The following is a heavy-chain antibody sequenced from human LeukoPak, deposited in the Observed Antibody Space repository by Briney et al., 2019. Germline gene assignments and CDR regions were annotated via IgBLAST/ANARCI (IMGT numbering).Heavy chain of an antibody. V-gene: IGHV3-23*01. J-gene: IGHJ1*01. Sequence: GSLRLSCAASGFTFSSYAMSWVRPAPGKGLEWVSAISGSGGSTYYADSVKGRFTISRDNSKNTLYLQMNSLRAEDTAVYYCAKGPSGSYFTEYFQHWGQGTLVTVSS. D-gene: IGHD1-26*01. CDR3: AKGPSGSYFTEYFQH. CDR1: GFTFSSYA. CDR2: ISGSGGST.